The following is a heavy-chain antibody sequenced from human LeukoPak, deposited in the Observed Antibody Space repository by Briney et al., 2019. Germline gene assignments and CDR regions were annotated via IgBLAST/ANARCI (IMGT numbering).Heavy chain of an antibody. Sequence: GSLRLSCAASGFTFSSYAMSWIRQPPGKGLEWIGYIHYSGGTKYNPSLKSRVTISMDTSKNQLSLRLSSVTAADTAVYYCTRGLYSSTWPDNWGQGTLVTVSS. CDR2: IHYSGGT. CDR3: TRGLYSSTWPDN. D-gene: IGHD6-13*01. V-gene: IGHV4-59*08. CDR1: GFTFSSYA. J-gene: IGHJ4*02.